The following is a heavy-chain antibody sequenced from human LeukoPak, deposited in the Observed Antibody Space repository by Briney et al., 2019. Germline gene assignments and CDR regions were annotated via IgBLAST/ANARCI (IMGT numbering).Heavy chain of an antibody. CDR3: ARGNSRGSHIDY. V-gene: IGHV4-59*08. CDR1: GGSVSSYY. CDR2: IYYSGST. D-gene: IGHD1-26*01. J-gene: IGHJ4*02. Sequence: SETLSLSCTVSGGSVSSYYWSWIRQPPGKGLEWIGYIYYSGSTNSHPSLKSRVTISEDTSKNQFSLRLRSVTAAATAVDYFARGNSRGSHIDYWGQGTLVTVSS.